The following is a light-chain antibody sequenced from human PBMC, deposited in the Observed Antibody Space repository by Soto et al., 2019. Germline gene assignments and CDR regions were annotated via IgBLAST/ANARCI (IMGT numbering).Light chain of an antibody. V-gene: IGKV1-6*01. CDR3: LQDYNYPRT. J-gene: IGKJ1*01. CDR1: QGIRND. CDR2: DAS. Sequence: AIQMTQSPSSLSASVGDRVTITCRASQGIRNDLGWYQQKPGQAPRLLIYDASTRATGIPARFSGSGSGTDFTLTISSLQPEDFATYYCLQDYNYPRTFGQGTKVDI.